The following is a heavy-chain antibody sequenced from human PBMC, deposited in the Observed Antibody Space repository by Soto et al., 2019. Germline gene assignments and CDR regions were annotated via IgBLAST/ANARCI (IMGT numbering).Heavy chain of an antibody. CDR1: GGTFSSYA. Sequence: QVQLVQSGAEVKKPGSSVKVSCKASGGTFSSYAISWVRQAPGQGLEWMGGIIPIFGTAKYAQKFQGRVTITAHESTSTAYMELSSLRSEDTAVYYCARDVDTAMVTGCYWGQGTLVTVSS. V-gene: IGHV1-69*01. CDR3: ARDVDTAMVTGCY. CDR2: IIPIFGTA. D-gene: IGHD5-18*01. J-gene: IGHJ4*02.